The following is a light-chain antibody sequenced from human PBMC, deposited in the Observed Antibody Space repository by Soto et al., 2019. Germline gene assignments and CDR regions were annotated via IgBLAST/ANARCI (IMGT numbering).Light chain of an antibody. CDR1: QRVGTW. CDR3: QQYDSRSLT. Sequence: DIQLTQSPSTLSASVGDRVTITCRASQRVGTWLAWYQQKPGKAPKLLMYDASSLERGVPSTFSGSGSGTEFTLTISSLQPDDFATYYCQQYDSRSLTFGGGTKVEI. J-gene: IGKJ4*01. V-gene: IGKV1-5*01. CDR2: DAS.